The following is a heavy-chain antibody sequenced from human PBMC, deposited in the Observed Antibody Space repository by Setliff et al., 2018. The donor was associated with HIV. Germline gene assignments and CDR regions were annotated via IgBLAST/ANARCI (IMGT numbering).Heavy chain of an antibody. D-gene: IGHD4-17*01. CDR3: AREIYGGNSRPFDY. J-gene: IGHJ4*02. V-gene: IGHV4-61*10. CDR2: IYASGRT. Sequence: SETLSLTCTVSGGSISSGSYYWSWIRQPAGKGLEWIGHIYASGRTNYNPSLKSRVTLSVDTSKNQLSLKLSSVTAADTAVYYCAREIYGGNSRPFDYWGQGTLVTVSS. CDR1: GGSISSGSYY.